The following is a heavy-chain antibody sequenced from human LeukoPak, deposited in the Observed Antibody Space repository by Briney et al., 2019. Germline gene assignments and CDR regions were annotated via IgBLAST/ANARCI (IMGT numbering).Heavy chain of an antibody. CDR1: GGSISSYY. J-gene: IGHJ3*02. V-gene: IGHV4-59*12. D-gene: IGHD5-12*01. CDR3: ARSCRILDIVATIRARLGGNGFDI. CDR2: IYYSGST. Sequence: SGTLSLTCTVSGGSISSYYWSWIRQPPGKGLEWIGYIYYSGSTNYNPSLKSRVTISVDTSKNQFSLKLSSVTAADKAVYYCARSCRILDIVATIRARLGGNGFDIWGQGTMVTVSS.